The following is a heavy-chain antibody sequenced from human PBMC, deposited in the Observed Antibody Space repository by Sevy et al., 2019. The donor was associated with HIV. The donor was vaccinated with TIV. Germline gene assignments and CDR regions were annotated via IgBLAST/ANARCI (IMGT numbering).Heavy chain of an antibody. CDR2: INPSGGST. V-gene: IGHV1-46*01. CDR3: ARQPCTHYYYYYGMDV. J-gene: IGHJ6*02. Sequence: ASVKVSCKASGYTFTSYYMHWVRQAPGQGLEWMGIINPSGGSTSYAQKFQGRVTMTRDTSTSTVYMELSSLRSEDTAVYYCARQPCTHYYYYYGMDVWGQGTTVTVSS. D-gene: IGHD2-8*01. CDR1: GYTFTSYY.